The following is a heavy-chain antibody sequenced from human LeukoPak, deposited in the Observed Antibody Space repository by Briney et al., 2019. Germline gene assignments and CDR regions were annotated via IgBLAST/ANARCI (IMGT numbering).Heavy chain of an antibody. J-gene: IGHJ4*02. CDR2: ISGSGGNT. Sequence: QPGGSLRLSCEASGFTFINYGMSWVRQAPGKGLEWVSGISGSGGNTYYADSAKGRFTISRDDSKNTLHLQMNSLRAEDTAVYYCAKGGWLEYWGQGTLVTVSS. D-gene: IGHD5-24*01. CDR1: GFTFINYG. CDR3: AKGGWLEY. V-gene: IGHV3-23*01.